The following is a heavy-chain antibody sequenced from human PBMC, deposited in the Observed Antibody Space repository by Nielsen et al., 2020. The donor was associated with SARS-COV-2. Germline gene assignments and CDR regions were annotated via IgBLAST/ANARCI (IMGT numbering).Heavy chain of an antibody. V-gene: IGHV3-7*05. Sequence: GESLKISCAASGSIFSSSWMVWVRQAPGKGLEWVANINQDGSVLNYVDSVKGRFTISRDNARKSLYLQMHSLRAEDTAVYYCARDAAYSRFDYWGQGTLVNVSS. D-gene: IGHD4-11*01. CDR3: ARDAAYSRFDY. CDR2: INQDGSVL. CDR1: GSIFSSSW. J-gene: IGHJ4*02.